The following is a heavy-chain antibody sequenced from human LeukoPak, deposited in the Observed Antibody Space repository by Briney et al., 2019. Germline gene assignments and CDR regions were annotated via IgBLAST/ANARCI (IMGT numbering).Heavy chain of an antibody. V-gene: IGHV3-48*03. J-gene: IGHJ4*02. D-gene: IGHD2-21*02. CDR2: ISSSGSTI. CDR3: ARDQYLAYCGGDCYSGQFDY. Sequence: GGSLRLSCAASGFTFSSYEMNWVRQAPGKGPEWVSYISSSGSTIYYADSVKGRFTISRDNAKNSLYLQMNSLRAEDTAVYYCARDQYLAYCGGDCYSGQFDYWGQGILVTVSS. CDR1: GFTFSSYE.